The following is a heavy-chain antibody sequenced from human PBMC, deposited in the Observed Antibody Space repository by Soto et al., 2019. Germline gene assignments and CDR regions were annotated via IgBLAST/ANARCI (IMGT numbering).Heavy chain of an antibody. V-gene: IGHV1-18*01. CDR3: ARVLKQWLVRGGYYFDY. CDR1: GYTFTSYG. Sequence: QVQLVQSGAEVKKPGASVKVSCKASGYTFTSYGISWVRQAPGQGLEWMGWISAYNGNTNYAQKLKGRVTMTTDTATSTAYMELRSLRSDDTAVYYCARVLKQWLVRGGYYFDYWGQGTLVTISS. J-gene: IGHJ4*02. CDR2: ISAYNGNT. D-gene: IGHD6-19*01.